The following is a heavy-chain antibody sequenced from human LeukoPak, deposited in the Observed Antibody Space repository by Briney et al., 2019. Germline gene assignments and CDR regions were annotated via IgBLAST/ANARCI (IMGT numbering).Heavy chain of an antibody. CDR2: LSGSGGTT. V-gene: IGHV3-23*01. J-gene: IGHJ4*02. CDR1: GFTFGSYA. Sequence: SGGSLRLSCAASGFTFGSYAMSWVRQAPGKGLEWVSGLSGSGGTTYYADSVKGRFTISRDNSKNTMYLQVNSLRAEDTAVYYCAKGSVGGWRYFDYWGLGTLVTVSS. D-gene: IGHD6-19*01. CDR3: AKGSVGGWRYFDY.